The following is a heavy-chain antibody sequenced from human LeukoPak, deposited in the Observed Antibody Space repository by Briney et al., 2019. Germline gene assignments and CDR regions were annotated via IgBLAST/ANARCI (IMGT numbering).Heavy chain of an antibody. CDR1: GGSISSGDYY. CDR2: IYYSGST. J-gene: IGHJ4*02. Sequence: PSQTLSLTCTVSGGSISSGDYYWSWIRQPPGKGLEWIGYIYYSGSTYYNPSLKSRVTISVDTSKNQFSLKLSSVTAAGTVVYYCARVYCSGGSCYSGGWSNFDYWGQGTLVTVSS. D-gene: IGHD2-15*01. V-gene: IGHV4-30-4*01. CDR3: ARVYCSGGSCYSGGWSNFDY.